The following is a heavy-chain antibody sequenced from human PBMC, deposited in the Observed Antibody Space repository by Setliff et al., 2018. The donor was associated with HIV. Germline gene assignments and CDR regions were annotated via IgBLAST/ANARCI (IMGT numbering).Heavy chain of an antibody. Sequence: SETLSLTCAVSGYSVSSGYYWGWIRQPPGKGLEWIGNIYHTGSSYYNPSLNDRATISLDTSKNQFSLKLNSVTAADTAVYYCARAPGPYGDYWGQGTLVTVSS. CDR1: GYSVSSGYY. V-gene: IGHV4-38-2*01. CDR3: ARAPGPYGDY. D-gene: IGHD3-16*01. J-gene: IGHJ4*02. CDR2: IYHTGSS.